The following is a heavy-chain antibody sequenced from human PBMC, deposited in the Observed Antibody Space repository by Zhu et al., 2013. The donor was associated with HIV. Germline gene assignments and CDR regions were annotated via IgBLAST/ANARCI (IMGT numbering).Heavy chain of an antibody. CDR1: GYTFTGYA. Sequence: QVQLVQSGAEVKKPGASVKVSCKTSGYTFTGYAIHWVRQVPGQRLEWMGWINGGNGKTKYSEKFQGRVTITRDTSASTAYMELNSLRSEDTAVYYCAKDDGYCTSATCSDWFDPWGQGTLVTVSS. CDR2: INGGNGKT. J-gene: IGHJ5*02. CDR3: AKDDGYCTSATCSDWFDP. D-gene: IGHD2-2*01. V-gene: IGHV1-3*01.